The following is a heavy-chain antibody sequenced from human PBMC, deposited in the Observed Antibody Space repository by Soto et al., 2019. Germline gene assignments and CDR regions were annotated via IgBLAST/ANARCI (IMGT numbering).Heavy chain of an antibody. J-gene: IGHJ3*02. CDR1: GFTFSSYA. D-gene: IGHD3-10*01. Sequence: QVQLVESGGGVVQPGRSLRLSCAASGFTFSSYAMHWVRQAPGKGLEWVAVISYDGSNKYYADSVKGRFTISRDNSKNTLYLQMNSLRAEDTAVYYCAREYVFGAFDIWGQGTMVTVSS. CDR3: AREYVFGAFDI. CDR2: ISYDGSNK. V-gene: IGHV3-30-3*01.